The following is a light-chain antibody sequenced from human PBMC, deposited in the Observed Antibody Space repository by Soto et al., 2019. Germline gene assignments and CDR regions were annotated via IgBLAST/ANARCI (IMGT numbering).Light chain of an antibody. CDR3: QQYGSSPPYT. CDR1: QSVSSSY. V-gene: IGKV3D-20*01. J-gene: IGKJ2*01. Sequence: EIVLTQSPATLSLSPGERATLSCAASQSVSSSYLAWYQQKPGLAPRLLIYDASSRATGIPDRFSGSGSGTDFTLTISRLEPEDFAVYYCQQYGSSPPYTFGQGTKLEIK. CDR2: DAS.